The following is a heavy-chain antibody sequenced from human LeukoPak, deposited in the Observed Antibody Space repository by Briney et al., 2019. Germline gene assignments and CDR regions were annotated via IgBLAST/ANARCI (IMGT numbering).Heavy chain of an antibody. Sequence: PSETLSLTCSVSGGSIRNYYWTWIRQPPGKGLEWIGHVSNSGNTKYNPSLKSRVTISIDTSKKHFSLNLSSVSAADTAVYYCARSSYGSGSDYWGQGTLVAVSS. V-gene: IGHV4-59*08. D-gene: IGHD3-10*01. CDR1: GGSIRNYY. CDR3: ARSSYGSGSDY. CDR2: VSNSGNT. J-gene: IGHJ4*02.